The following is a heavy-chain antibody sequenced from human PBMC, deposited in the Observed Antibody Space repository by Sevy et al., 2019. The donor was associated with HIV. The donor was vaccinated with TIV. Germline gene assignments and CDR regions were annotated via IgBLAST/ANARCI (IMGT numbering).Heavy chain of an antibody. CDR3: AKGDSTFYGLDV. CDR2: ISGSGGST. Sequence: GGSLRLSFTASGFIFSTYAMTWVRQAPGKGLEWVSAISGSGGSTYYADSLKGRFTIFRDNSKNTLYLQMNNLRAEDTAVYYCAKGDSTFYGLDVWGQGTTVTVSS. D-gene: IGHD6-13*01. CDR1: GFIFSTYA. V-gene: IGHV3-23*01. J-gene: IGHJ6*02.